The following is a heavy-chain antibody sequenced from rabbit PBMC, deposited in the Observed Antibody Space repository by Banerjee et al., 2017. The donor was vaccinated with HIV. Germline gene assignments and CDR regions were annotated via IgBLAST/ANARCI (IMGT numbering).Heavy chain of an antibody. CDR2: INSNTGNT. V-gene: IGHV1S45*01. J-gene: IGHJ3*01. Sequence: QEQLEESGGDLVKPEGSLTLTCTASGFSFNNKYVMCWVRQAPGKGLEWIACINSNTGNTVYASWAKGPFTISSHNTHNTVSLQLNSLTAADTATYFCVRDAGAVLYAGFGLWGQGTLVTVS. CDR3: VRDAGAVLYAGFGL. D-gene: IGHD4-2*01. CDR1: GFSFNNKYV.